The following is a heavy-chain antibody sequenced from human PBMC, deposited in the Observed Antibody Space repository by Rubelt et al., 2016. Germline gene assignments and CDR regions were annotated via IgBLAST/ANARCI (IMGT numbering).Heavy chain of an antibody. J-gene: IGHJ4*02. CDR3: ARDRGGSYYSDFDY. CDR1: GYTFLSYG. D-gene: IGHD1-26*01. V-gene: IGHV1-18*01. Sequence: QVQLVQSGAEVKKPGASVKVSCKASGYTFLSYGISWVRQAPGQGLEWMGWISAYNGNTNYDMKVQGQVTMTDATSTSTAYMELRSLRSDETAVYDCARDRGGSYYSDFDYWGQGTLVTVSS. CDR2: ISAYNGNT.